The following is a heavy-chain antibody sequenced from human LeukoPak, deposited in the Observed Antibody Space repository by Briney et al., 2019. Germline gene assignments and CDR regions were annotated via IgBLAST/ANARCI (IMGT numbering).Heavy chain of an antibody. CDR2: ISWNSGSI. CDR1: GFTFDDYA. CDR3: AKDNLAIVGATFDY. J-gene: IGHJ4*02. D-gene: IGHD1-26*01. V-gene: IGHV3-9*01. Sequence: GGSLRLSCAASGFTFDDYAMHWVRHAPGKGLEWVSGISWNSGSIGYADSVKGRFTISRDNAKNSLYLQMNSLRAEDTALYYCAKDNLAIVGATFDYWGQGTLVTVSS.